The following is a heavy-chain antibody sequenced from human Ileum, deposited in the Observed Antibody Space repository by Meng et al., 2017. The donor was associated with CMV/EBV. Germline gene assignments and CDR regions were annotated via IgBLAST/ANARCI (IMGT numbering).Heavy chain of an antibody. CDR1: GYTFITFG. Sequence: QVQLVQSGTEVKKPGASVKVSCKASGYTFITFGITWWRQAPGQGLEWMGWITPYNGKTDYAQRLQNRVTMTTDTSTNTVYMELRSLRSDDTAVYYCAREEFSAYASTWGQGTLVTVSS. CDR3: AREEFSAYAST. V-gene: IGHV1-18*01. CDR2: ITPYNGKT. D-gene: IGHD2/OR15-2a*01. J-gene: IGHJ5*02.